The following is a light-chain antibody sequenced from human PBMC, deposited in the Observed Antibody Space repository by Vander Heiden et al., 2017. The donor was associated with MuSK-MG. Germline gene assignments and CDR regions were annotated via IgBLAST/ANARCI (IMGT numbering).Light chain of an antibody. Sequence: QSALTQPASVSGSPGQSITISCTGTSSYVGSYNLVSRYQQPPGKSPKLMIYEVSKRPSGVSNRFSGSKSGNTASLTISVLQAEDEADYYGCSDAGYSTVVFGGGTKLTVL. CDR3: CSDAGYSTVV. V-gene: IGLV2-23*02. CDR2: EVS. J-gene: IGLJ2*01. CDR1: SSYVGSYNL.